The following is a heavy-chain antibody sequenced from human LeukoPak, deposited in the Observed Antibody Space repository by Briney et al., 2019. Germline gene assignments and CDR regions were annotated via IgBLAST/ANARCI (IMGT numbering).Heavy chain of an antibody. CDR3: ARRGNNFLTGHDT. D-gene: IGHD3/OR15-3a*01. CDR2: RHSSGTT. Sequence: SETLSLTCTVSGAFVSSHNYHWTWIRQPPGKGLEWIGYRHSSGTTSDTPPLQSRATISVDTAQNQFSLKLTSVTTADTAVYYCARRGNNFLTGHDTWGQGTLVTVSS. CDR1: GAFVSSHNYH. V-gene: IGHV4-61*01. J-gene: IGHJ5*02.